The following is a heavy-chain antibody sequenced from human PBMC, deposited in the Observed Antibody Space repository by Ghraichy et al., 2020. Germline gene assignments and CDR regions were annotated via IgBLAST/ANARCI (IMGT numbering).Heavy chain of an antibody. J-gene: IGHJ5*02. Sequence: GGSLRLSCAASGFTFSSYAMSWVRQAPGKGLEWVSAISGSGGSTYYADSVKGRFTISRDNSKNTLYLQMNSLRAEDTAVYYCAKTNLLEYYDFWSGYPNQNWFDPWGQGTLVTVSS. CDR3: AKTNLLEYYDFWSGYPNQNWFDP. V-gene: IGHV3-23*01. CDR2: ISGSGGST. CDR1: GFTFSSYA. D-gene: IGHD3-3*01.